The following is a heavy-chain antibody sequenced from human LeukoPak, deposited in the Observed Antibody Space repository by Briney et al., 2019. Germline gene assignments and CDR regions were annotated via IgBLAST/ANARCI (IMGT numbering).Heavy chain of an antibody. CDR1: GFTFSSYS. J-gene: IGHJ4*02. Sequence: GGSLRLSCAASGFTFSSYSMNWVRQAPGKGLEWVSYISSSSSTIYYADSVKGRFTISRDNAKNSLYLQMNSLRAEDTAVYYCARDPILGTTDGFASVDYWGQGTLVTVSS. CDR2: ISSSSSTI. CDR3: ARDPILGTTDGFASVDY. D-gene: IGHD1-1*01. V-gene: IGHV3-48*01.